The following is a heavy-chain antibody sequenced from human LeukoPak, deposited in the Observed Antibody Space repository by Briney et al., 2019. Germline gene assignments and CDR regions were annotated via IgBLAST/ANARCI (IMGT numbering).Heavy chain of an antibody. J-gene: IGHJ5*02. CDR1: GFTFDDYA. D-gene: IGHD6-19*01. CDR3: AKDSGAVAHNWFDP. Sequence: PGRCLRLSCAASGFTFDDYAMHWARQAPGKGLEWVSGISWYSGSIGYADSVNGRFTISRDNAKNSLYLQMNSLRAEDTALYYCAKDSGAVAHNWFDPWGQGTLVTVSS. CDR2: ISWYSGSI. V-gene: IGHV3-9*01.